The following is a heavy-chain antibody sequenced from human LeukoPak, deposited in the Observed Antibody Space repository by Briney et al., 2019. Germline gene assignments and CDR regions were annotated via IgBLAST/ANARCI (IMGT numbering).Heavy chain of an antibody. Sequence: PGGSLRLSCAASGFTFSSYAMSWVRQAPGKGLEGVSAISGSGGSTYYADSVKGRFTISRDNSKNTLYLQMNSLRAEDTAVYYCAKVHSSSWAELYYFDYWGQGTLVTVSS. CDR1: GFTFSSYA. CDR3: AKVHSSSWAELYYFDY. D-gene: IGHD6-13*01. J-gene: IGHJ4*02. V-gene: IGHV3-23*01. CDR2: ISGSGGST.